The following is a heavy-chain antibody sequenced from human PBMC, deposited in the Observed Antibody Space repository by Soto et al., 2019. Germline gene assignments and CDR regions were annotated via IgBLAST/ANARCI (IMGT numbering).Heavy chain of an antibody. Sequence: SETLSLTCTVSGGSISSGGYYWSWIRQHPGKGLEWIGYIYYSGSTYYNPSLKSRVTISVDTSKNQFSLKLSSVTAADTAVYYCARGRGGYYRYDAFDIWAQGTMVTVSS. J-gene: IGHJ3*02. CDR1: GGSISSGGYY. D-gene: IGHD3-3*01. CDR2: IYYSGST. V-gene: IGHV4-31*03. CDR3: ARGRGGYYRYDAFDI.